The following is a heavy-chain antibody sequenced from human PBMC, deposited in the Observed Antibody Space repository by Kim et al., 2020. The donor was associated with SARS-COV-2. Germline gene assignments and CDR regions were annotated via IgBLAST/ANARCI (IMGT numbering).Heavy chain of an antibody. J-gene: IGHJ6*02. D-gene: IGHD2-21*01. CDR2: LTGGGGRS. V-gene: IGHV3-23*01. CDR3: AKMRADWATTPYFYYGMDV. CDR1: GFTFTSYA. Sequence: GGSLRLSCAASGFTFTSYAMTWVRQAPGKGLEWVSGLTGGGGRSYYADSVQGRFTISRDNFKSTPHLQMNSLRADDTAVYYCAKMRADWATTPYFYYGMDVWGQGTTVTVSS.